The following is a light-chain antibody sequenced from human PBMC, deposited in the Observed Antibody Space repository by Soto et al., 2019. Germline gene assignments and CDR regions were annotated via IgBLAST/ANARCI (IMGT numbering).Light chain of an antibody. V-gene: IGLV2-14*03. CDR2: DVS. CDR1: INDISGYNY. J-gene: IGLJ2*01. CDR3: SSYTRSDTLI. Sequence: QSALTQPASVSGSPGQSITISCTGTINDISGYNYVSWYQQHPGKVPKLLIYDVSNRPSGVSGRFSGSKSGNTASLTIAGLQADDDADYHCSSYTRSDTLIFGGGTKAIVL.